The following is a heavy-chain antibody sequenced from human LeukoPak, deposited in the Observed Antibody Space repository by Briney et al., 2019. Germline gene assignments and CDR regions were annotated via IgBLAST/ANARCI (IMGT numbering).Heavy chain of an antibody. CDR3: ARSSKIAAAGYYFDY. Sequence: ASVKVSCKASGGTFSSYAISWVRQAPGQGLEWMGGIIPIFGTANYAQKFQGRVTITTDESTGTAYMELSSLRSEDTAVYYCARSSKIAAAGYYFDYWGQGTLVTVSS. CDR1: GGTFSSYA. V-gene: IGHV1-69*05. CDR2: IIPIFGTA. J-gene: IGHJ4*02. D-gene: IGHD6-13*01.